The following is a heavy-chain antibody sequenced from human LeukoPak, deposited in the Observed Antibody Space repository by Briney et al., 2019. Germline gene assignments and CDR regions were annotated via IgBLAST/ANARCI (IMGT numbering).Heavy chain of an antibody. CDR2: ITGSGDRT. J-gene: IGHJ4*02. CDR3: AKEHMAAAVYYFDC. Sequence: GGSLRLSCAASGFTFNRFAMSWVRQAPGKGLEWVSSITGSGDRTFYADSVKGRFTISRDNSKNTLYLQMNSLRAEDTAVYYCAKEHMAAAVYYFDCWGQGTLVSVSS. D-gene: IGHD6-13*01. CDR1: GFTFNRFA. V-gene: IGHV3-23*01.